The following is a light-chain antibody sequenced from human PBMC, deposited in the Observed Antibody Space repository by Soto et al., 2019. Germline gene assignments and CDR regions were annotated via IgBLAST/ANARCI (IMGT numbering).Light chain of an antibody. CDR3: SSYAGSNNYV. J-gene: IGLJ1*01. V-gene: IGLV2-8*01. CDR1: SGDVGGYNY. Sequence: QSALTQPPSASGSPGQSVTISCTGTSGDVGGYNYVSWYQQHPGKAPKLMIFEVSERPSGVPDRFSASKSGNTASLTVSGLQAEDEADYYCSSYAGSNNYVFGTETKVTVL. CDR2: EVS.